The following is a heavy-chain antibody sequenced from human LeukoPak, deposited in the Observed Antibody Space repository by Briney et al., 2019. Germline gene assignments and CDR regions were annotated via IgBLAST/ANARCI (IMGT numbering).Heavy chain of an antibody. Sequence: PSETLSLTCTVSGGPFSSGSYYWRWIRQHPGKGLQWIAYIYYSGSTYYNPSLKSQLTISVYTSKNPFSLKLSSVTAAGTAVYNCARDEANPFDIWGQGTMVTVSS. CDR3: ARDEANPFDI. V-gene: IGHV4-31*01. CDR1: GGPFSSGSYY. CDR2: IYYSGST. D-gene: IGHD1-26*01. J-gene: IGHJ3*02.